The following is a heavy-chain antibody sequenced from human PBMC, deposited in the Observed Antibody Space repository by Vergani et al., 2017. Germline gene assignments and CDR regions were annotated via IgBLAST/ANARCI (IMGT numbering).Heavy chain of an antibody. CDR1: GFTFSNAW. CDR3: TTGRGWGQSSPWYFDL. J-gene: IGHJ2*01. CDR2: IKSKTDGGTT. V-gene: IGHV3-15*01. D-gene: IGHD3-16*01. Sequence: EVQLVESGGGLVKPGGSLRLSCAASGFTFSNAWMSWVRQAPGKGLEWVGRIKSKTDGGTTDYAAPVKGRFTISRDDSKNTLYLQMNSLKTEDTAVYYCTTGRGWGQSSPWYFDLWGRGTLVTVSS.